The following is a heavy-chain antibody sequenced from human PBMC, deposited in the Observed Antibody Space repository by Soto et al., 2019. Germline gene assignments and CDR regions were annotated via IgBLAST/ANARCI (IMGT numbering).Heavy chain of an antibody. V-gene: IGHV1-69*02. D-gene: IGHD6-19*01. CDR3: ARGGAVAGDPNLQRYYYGMDV. CDR2: ITPVLGIA. Sequence: QVQLVQSGAEVKKPGSSVKVSCEASGRTFSSYSIIWVRQAPGQGLEWMGRITPVLGIANYAQKFQGRVTITPHKSPSTAYMDLSSLSFEDTAVYYCARGGAVAGDPNLQRYYYGMDVWGQGTTVTVSS. J-gene: IGHJ6*02. CDR1: GRTFSSYS.